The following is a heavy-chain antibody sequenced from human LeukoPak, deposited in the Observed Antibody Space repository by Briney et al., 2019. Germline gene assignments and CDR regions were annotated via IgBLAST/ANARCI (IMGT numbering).Heavy chain of an antibody. D-gene: IGHD2-8*01. Sequence: PSETLSLTCTVSGGSISSYYWSWIRQPPGKGLEWIGYIYYSGSTNYNPSLKSRVTISVDTSKNQFSLKLSSVTAADTAVYYCARGVVYCTNGVCSTNFDYWGQGTLVTVSS. CDR1: GGSISSYY. CDR2: IYYSGST. V-gene: IGHV4-59*12. CDR3: ARGVVYCTNGVCSTNFDY. J-gene: IGHJ4*02.